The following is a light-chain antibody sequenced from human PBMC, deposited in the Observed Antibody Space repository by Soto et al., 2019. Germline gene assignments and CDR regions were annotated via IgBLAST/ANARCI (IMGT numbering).Light chain of an antibody. CDR3: QHYNKWPPWK. J-gene: IGKJ1*01. V-gene: IGKV3-15*01. CDR2: GAS. Sequence: EVVMTHSPATLSVSPGERATLSCRASQTVRDNLGWYQQKPGQAPRLLIYGASIRATTTPAKFSGSGSGTEFTLTISSLQSEDFAVYYCQHYNKWPPWKFGQGTKVDIK. CDR1: QTVRDN.